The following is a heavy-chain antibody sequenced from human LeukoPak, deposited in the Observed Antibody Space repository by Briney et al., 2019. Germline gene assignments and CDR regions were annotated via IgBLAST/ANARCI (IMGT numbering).Heavy chain of an antibody. D-gene: IGHD2-15*01. CDR3: ARLRIGNYLDY. J-gene: IGHJ4*02. V-gene: IGHV1-18*01. CDR2: ISAYIGNT. Sequence: ASVNVSCKSSVYTFSNYGIHGVRQAPGQGLEWSGWISAYIGNTNYAQNLQSSVTMTTDTSTNTAYIELGSLGSDDTAVYYCARLRIGNYLDYWGQGTLVTVSS. CDR1: VYTFSNYG.